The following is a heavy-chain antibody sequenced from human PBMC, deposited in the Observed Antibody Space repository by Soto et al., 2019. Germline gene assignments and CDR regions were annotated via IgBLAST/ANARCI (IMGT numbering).Heavy chain of an antibody. V-gene: IGHV1-69*18. Sequence: QVQLVQSGAEVRKPGSSVKVSCQASGGTFNNYAFVWVRQAPGQGLEWMGRILPIFGTPYYAPKFQDRVTITADESTRTSYLELSGMPGDDTAIYFCASASMIREVNYYCFDDGGKGTLVTFSS. D-gene: IGHD3-10*01. J-gene: IGHJ4*02. CDR3: ASASMIREVNYYCFDD. CDR1: GGTFNNYA. CDR2: ILPIFGTP.